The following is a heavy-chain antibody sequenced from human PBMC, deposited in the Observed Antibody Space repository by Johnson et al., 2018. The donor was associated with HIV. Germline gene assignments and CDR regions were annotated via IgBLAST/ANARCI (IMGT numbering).Heavy chain of an antibody. J-gene: IGHJ3*02. CDR3: ASIVVVPAAQDNDAFDI. CDR1: GFTFSSYA. Sequence: QVQLVESGGGVVQPGRSLRLSCAASGFTFSSYAMHWVRQAPGKGLEWVAVISYDGSNKYYADSVKGRFTISRDNSKNTLYLQMNSLRAEDTAVYYCASIVVVPAAQDNDAFDIWGQGTMGTVSS. CDR2: ISYDGSNK. V-gene: IGHV3-30-3*01. D-gene: IGHD2-2*01.